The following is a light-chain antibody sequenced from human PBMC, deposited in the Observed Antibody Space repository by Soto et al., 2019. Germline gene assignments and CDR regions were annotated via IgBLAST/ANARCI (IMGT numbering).Light chain of an antibody. J-gene: IGKJ3*01. Sequence: IQMTQSPSSLSASIGDRVTITCQASQAISNYLDWDQQKPGKAPKLLIYDASNLETGVPSRFSGSGSGTDFTFTISSLQPEDIATYYCQQYDNLPRTFGPGTKVDIK. CDR3: QQYDNLPRT. V-gene: IGKV1-33*01. CDR2: DAS. CDR1: QAISNY.